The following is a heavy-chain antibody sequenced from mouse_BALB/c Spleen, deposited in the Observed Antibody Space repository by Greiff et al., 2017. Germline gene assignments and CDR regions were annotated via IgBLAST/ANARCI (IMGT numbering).Heavy chain of an antibody. CDR1: GFTFSSYA. J-gene: IGHJ3*01. D-gene: IGHD2-4*01. V-gene: IGHV5-6-5*01. CDR3: ARGGYDYGPFAY. Sequence: EVQGVESGGGLVKPGGSLKLSCAASGFTFSSYAMSWVRQTPEKRLEWVASISSGGSTYYPDSVKGRFTISRDNARNILYLQMSSLRSEDTAMYYCARGGYDYGPFAYWGQGTLVTVSA. CDR2: ISSGGST.